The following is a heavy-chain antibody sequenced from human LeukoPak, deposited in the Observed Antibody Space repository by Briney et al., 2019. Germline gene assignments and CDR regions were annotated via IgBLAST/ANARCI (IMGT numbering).Heavy chain of an antibody. D-gene: IGHD3-22*01. CDR1: GFTLSNYA. Sequence: GGSLRLSCAASGFTLSNYAMSWVRQAPGKGLEWVSAISGSGGSADYTDSVKGRFTISRDNSKNTLFLQMNSLRVEDTAVYYCAKDDNYYESSGYPVAAYWGQGTLVTVSS. J-gene: IGHJ4*02. CDR3: AKDDNYYESSGYPVAAY. V-gene: IGHV3-23*01. CDR2: ISGSGGSA.